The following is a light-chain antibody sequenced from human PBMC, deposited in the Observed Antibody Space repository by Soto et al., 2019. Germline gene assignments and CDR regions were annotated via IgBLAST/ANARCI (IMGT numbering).Light chain of an antibody. CDR1: SSDVGAYNY. J-gene: IGLJ2*01. CDR2: EVS. V-gene: IGLV2-14*01. CDR3: SSYTSRNPVV. Sequence: QSALTQPASVSGSPGQSITISCSGTSSDVGAYNYVSWYQQHPGKVPKLMIYEVSNRPSGVSNRFSGSKSGNTASLTISGLQAEDEADYYCSSYTSRNPVVFGGGTKVTVL.